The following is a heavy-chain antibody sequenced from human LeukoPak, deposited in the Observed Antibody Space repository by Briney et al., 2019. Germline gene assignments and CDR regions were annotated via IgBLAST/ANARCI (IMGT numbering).Heavy chain of an antibody. D-gene: IGHD3-22*01. Sequence: GGSLRLSCAASGFTFSSYWMTWVRQAPGKGLEWVANIKQDGSEKYYVDSVKGRFSTSRDNAKNSLCLQMNSLSAEDTAVYYCARCPYDSSGYYSVPSHFDYWGQGTLVTVSS. CDR2: IKQDGSEK. CDR3: ARCPYDSSGYYSVPSHFDY. CDR1: GFTFSSYW. J-gene: IGHJ4*02. V-gene: IGHV3-7*01.